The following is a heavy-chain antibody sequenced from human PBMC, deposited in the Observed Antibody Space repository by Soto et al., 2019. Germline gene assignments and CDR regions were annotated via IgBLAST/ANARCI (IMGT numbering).Heavy chain of an antibody. CDR2: ISGSGGST. CDR1: GFTFSSYA. CDR3: AKGLRVLGYCSGGSCYQYYFDY. Sequence: GGSLRLSCAASGFTFSSYAMSWVRQAPGKGLEWVSAISGSGGSTYYADSVKGRFTISRDNSKNTLYLQMNSLRAEDTAVYYCAKGLRVLGYCSGGSCYQYYFDYWGQGTLVTVSS. D-gene: IGHD2-15*01. V-gene: IGHV3-23*01. J-gene: IGHJ4*02.